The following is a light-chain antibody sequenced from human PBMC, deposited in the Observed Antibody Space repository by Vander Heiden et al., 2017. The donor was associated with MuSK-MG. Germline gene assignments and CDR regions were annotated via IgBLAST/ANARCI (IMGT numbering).Light chain of an antibody. CDR3: QQYYRDPPLT. V-gene: IGKV1-8*01. CDR2: AAS. CDR1: QGISSY. J-gene: IGKJ4*01. Sequence: AIRMTQSPSSLSASTGDRVTITCRASQGISSYLAWYQQKPGKAPKLLIYAASTLQSGVPSRFSGSGSGTDFTLTISCLQSEDFATYYCQQYYRDPPLTFGGGTKVEIK.